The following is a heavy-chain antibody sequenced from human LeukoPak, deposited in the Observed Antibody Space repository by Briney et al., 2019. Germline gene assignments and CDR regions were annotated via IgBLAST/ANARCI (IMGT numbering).Heavy chain of an antibody. CDR3: ARDARTRVAFAI. V-gene: IGHV3-53*01. CDR1: GFSVSSNY. CDR2: IYSSGHT. Sequence: PGGSLRLSCAASGFSVSSNYMNWVRQTPGKGLEWVSVIYSSGHTYYADSVKGRFTISRDNSKNTLYLQMNSLRAEDTAVYYCARDARTRVAFAIWGQGTMVTVSS. D-gene: IGHD1-1*01. J-gene: IGHJ3*02.